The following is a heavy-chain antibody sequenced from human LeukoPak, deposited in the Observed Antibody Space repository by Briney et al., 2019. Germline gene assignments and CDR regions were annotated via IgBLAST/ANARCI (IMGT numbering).Heavy chain of an antibody. CDR1: GYTFTGYY. D-gene: IGHD2-2*01. V-gene: IGHV1-2*04. CDR3: ARGSQDIVVVPAATDAFDI. CDR2: INPNSGGT. Sequence: ASVKVSCKASGYTFTGYYMHWVRQAPGQGLEWMGWINPNSGGTNYAQKFQGWVTMTRDTSISTAYMELSRLRSDDTAVYYCARGSQDIVVVPAATDAFDIWGQGTMVTVSS. J-gene: IGHJ3*02.